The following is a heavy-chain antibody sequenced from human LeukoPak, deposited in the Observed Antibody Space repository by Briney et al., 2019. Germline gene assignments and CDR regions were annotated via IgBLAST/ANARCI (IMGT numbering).Heavy chain of an antibody. CDR1: GFTFSSYA. V-gene: IGHV3-23*01. CDR3: AKDFTVTTLDYYYGMDV. J-gene: IGHJ6*02. Sequence: GSLRPSCAASGFTFSSYAMSWVRQAPGKGLEWVSAISGSGGSTYYADSVKGRLTVSRDNSKNTLYLQMNSLRAEDTAVYYCAKDFTVTTLDYYYGMDVWGQGTTVTVSS. CDR2: ISGSGGST. D-gene: IGHD4-17*01.